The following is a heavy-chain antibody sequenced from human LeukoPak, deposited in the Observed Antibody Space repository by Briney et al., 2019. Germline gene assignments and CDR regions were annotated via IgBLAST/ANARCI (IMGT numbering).Heavy chain of an antibody. CDR1: GYTFTSYG. Sequence: GASVKVSCKASGYTFTSYGISWVRQAPGQGLEWMGWISAYNGNTNYAQKLQGRVTMTTDTSTSTVYMELSSLRSEDTAVYYCARAEYYYYMDVWGKGTTVTVSS. V-gene: IGHV1-18*01. CDR2: ISAYNGNT. CDR3: ARAEYYYYMDV. J-gene: IGHJ6*03.